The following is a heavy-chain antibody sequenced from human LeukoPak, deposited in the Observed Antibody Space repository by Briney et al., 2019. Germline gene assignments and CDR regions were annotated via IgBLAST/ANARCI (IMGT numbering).Heavy chain of an antibody. Sequence: SQTLSLTCTVSGVSISSGGYYWSWIRQHPGKGLEWIGYIYYTGSTYYNPSLKSRVSISVDTSKNQFSLNLSSVTAADTAIYYCARDAQYYYDDSGYYYLDYWGQGSLVTVSS. CDR1: GVSISSGGYY. V-gene: IGHV4-31*03. J-gene: IGHJ4*02. CDR3: ARDAQYYYDDSGYYYLDY. CDR2: IYYTGST. D-gene: IGHD3-22*01.